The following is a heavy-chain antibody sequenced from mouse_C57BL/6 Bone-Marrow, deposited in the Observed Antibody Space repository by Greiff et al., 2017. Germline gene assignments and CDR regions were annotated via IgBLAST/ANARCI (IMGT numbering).Heavy chain of an antibody. CDR1: GFTFSSYA. CDR3: ARDQDYFDY. Sequence: EVNVVESGGGLVKPGGSLKLSCAASGFTFSSYAMSWVRQTPEKRLEWVATISDGGSYTYYPDNVKGRFTISRDNAKNNLYLQMSHLKSEDTAMYYCARDQDYFDYWGQGTTLTVSS. J-gene: IGHJ2*01. V-gene: IGHV5-4*01. CDR2: ISDGGSYT. D-gene: IGHD3-2*02.